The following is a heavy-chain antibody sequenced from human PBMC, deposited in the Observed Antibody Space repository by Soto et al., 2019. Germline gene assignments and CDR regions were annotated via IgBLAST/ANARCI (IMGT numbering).Heavy chain of an antibody. Sequence: QVQLVESVGGVVQPARSLKLSCAASGFTFSSYDMHWVRQAPGKGLEWVALISYGGSNKYYADSVKGRFTISRDNSKNTLYLQMNSLRPEDTAVYSCARSIGNYYSAMDVWGQGTTVTVSS. J-gene: IGHJ6*02. CDR1: GFTFSSYD. D-gene: IGHD3-22*01. CDR3: ARSIGNYYSAMDV. CDR2: ISYGGSNK. V-gene: IGHV3-30-3*01.